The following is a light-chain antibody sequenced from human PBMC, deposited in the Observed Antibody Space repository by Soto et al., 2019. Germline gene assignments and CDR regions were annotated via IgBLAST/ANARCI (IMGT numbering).Light chain of an antibody. CDR1: QSTYTN. CDR2: GAS. CDR3: QEYNKWSLT. Sequence: EIVMTQSPATLSVSPGERATLSCRASQSTYTNLAWYQHKHGQAPRLLIYGASTSATAIPARFSGCGSGTEFTLTISSLQSEDFADYYCQEYNKWSLTFGGGTKVEIK. V-gene: IGKV3-15*01. J-gene: IGKJ4*01.